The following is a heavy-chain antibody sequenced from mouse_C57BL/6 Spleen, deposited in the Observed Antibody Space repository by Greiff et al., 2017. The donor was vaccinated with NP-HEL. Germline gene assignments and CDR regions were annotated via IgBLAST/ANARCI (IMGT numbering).Heavy chain of an antibody. CDR3: GRSGTEAMDY. Sequence: EVQLQESGPELVKPGASVKIPCTASGYTFTDYNMDWVKQSPGKSLEWIGDINPNNGGTIYNQKFKGKATLTVDKSSSTAYMELRSLTSEDTAVYYCGRSGTEAMDYWGKGTSVTVAS. CDR1: GYTFTDYN. J-gene: IGHJ4*01. D-gene: IGHD4-1*01. CDR2: INPNNGGT. V-gene: IGHV1-18*01.